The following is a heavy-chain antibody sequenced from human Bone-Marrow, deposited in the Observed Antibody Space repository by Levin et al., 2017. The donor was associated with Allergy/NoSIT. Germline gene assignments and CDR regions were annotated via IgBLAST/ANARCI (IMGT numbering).Heavy chain of an antibody. J-gene: IGHJ6*03. CDR1: GYSFASYW. D-gene: IGHD5-18*01. Sequence: GGSLRLSCKGSGYSFASYWIGWVRQMPGKGLEWMGIIYPGDSDTRYSPSFQGQVTISADKSISTAYLQWSSLKASDTAVYYCARRLSAGGYSYGYYLDVWGKGTTVAVSS. V-gene: IGHV5-51*01. CDR2: IYPGDSDT. CDR3: ARRLSAGGYSYGYYLDV.